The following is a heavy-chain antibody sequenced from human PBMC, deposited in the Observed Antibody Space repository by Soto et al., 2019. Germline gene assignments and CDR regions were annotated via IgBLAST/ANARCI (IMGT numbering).Heavy chain of an antibody. Sequence: AGGSLRLSCAASGFTFSNAWMNWVRQAPGKGLEWVGRIKSKTDGGTTDYAAPVKGRFTISRDDSKNTLYLQMNSLNTEDTAVYYCTTDRYYDTSGYIGYWGQGTLVTVSS. CDR2: IKSKTDGGTT. V-gene: IGHV3-15*07. J-gene: IGHJ4*02. CDR3: TTDRYYDTSGYIGY. CDR1: GFTFSNAW. D-gene: IGHD3-22*01.